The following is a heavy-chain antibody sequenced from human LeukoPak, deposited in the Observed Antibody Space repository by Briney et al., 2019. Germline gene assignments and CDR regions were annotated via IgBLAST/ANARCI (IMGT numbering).Heavy chain of an antibody. CDR3: AKDDYYYYKDV. Sequence: GGSLRLSCAASGFSFSSYAMSWVRQAPGKGLEWVSAISASGGNTYHADSVKGRFTISRDNSKNMLYLQMNSLRAEDTAVYYCAKDDYYYYKDVWGKGTAVTVSS. J-gene: IGHJ6*03. CDR1: GFSFSSYA. V-gene: IGHV3-23*01. CDR2: ISASGGNT.